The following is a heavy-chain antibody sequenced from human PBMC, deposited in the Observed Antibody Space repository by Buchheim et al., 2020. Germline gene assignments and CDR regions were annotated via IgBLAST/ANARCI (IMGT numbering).Heavy chain of an antibody. J-gene: IGHJ4*02. D-gene: IGHD4-17*01. V-gene: IGHV4-39*01. CDR1: GGSISSSSYN. CDR3: VRLDYGRIDC. CDR2: IYYSGTT. Sequence: QLQLQESGPGLVKPSETLSLTCTVSGGSISSSSYNWGWIRQPPGKGLEWIGSIYYSGTTYSNPSLKSRVTVSEDASKNQFSLKLSSVTAADTAVYYCVRLDYGRIDCWGQGTL.